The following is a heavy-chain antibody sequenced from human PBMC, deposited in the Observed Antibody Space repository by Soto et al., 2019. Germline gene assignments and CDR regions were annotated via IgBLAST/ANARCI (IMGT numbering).Heavy chain of an antibody. Sequence: GASVKVSCKASGYTFTGYYMHWVRQAPGQGLEWMGWINPNSGGTNYAQKFQGWVTMTRDTSISTAYMELSRLRSDDTAVYYCARDLTTVTTWPGYYGMDVWGQGTTVTVSS. CDR3: ARDLTTVTTWPGYYGMDV. CDR1: GYTFTGYY. V-gene: IGHV1-2*04. J-gene: IGHJ6*02. D-gene: IGHD4-4*01. CDR2: INPNSGGT.